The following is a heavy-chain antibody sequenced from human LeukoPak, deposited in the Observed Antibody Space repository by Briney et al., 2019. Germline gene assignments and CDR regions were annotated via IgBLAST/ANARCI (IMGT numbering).Heavy chain of an antibody. CDR2: ISSSGSTI. D-gene: IGHD3-10*01. CDR3: AKDFEGSRSYHCPFDY. Sequence: PGGSLRLSCAASGFIFSNYEMNWVRQAPGKGLEWVSYISSSGSTIYYADSVKGRFTISRDNAKNSLYLQLNSLRAEDTAVYYCAKDFEGSRSYHCPFDYWGQGTLVIVSS. CDR1: GFIFSNYE. J-gene: IGHJ4*02. V-gene: IGHV3-48*03.